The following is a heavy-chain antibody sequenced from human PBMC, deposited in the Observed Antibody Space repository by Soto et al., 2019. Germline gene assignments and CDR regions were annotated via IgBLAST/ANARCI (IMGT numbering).Heavy chain of an antibody. CDR1: GGSISPYY. Sequence: QAQLQESGPGLVKPSETLSLTCTVSGGSISPYYWSWIRQPPGKGLEWIGFIYYSGSTNYNPSLKSRVTISVDTSQNQFSLMLTSVTAADTAVYYCARPRSSGYAGEFDYWGQGTLVTVSS. V-gene: IGHV4-59*01. D-gene: IGHD3-22*01. CDR3: ARPRSSGYAGEFDY. J-gene: IGHJ4*02. CDR2: IYYSGST.